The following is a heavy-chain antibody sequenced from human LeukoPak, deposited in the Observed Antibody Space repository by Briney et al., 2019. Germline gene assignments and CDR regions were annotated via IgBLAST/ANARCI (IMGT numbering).Heavy chain of an antibody. Sequence: GASVKVSCKASGYTFTSYDINWVRQATGQGLEWMGWMNPNSGNTAYAQKFQGRVTMTRNTSISTAYMELSNLRSEDTAVYYCAREPIVGATRYWFDPWGQGTLVTVSP. D-gene: IGHD1-26*01. CDR1: GYTFTSYD. CDR3: AREPIVGATRYWFDP. V-gene: IGHV1-8*01. J-gene: IGHJ5*02. CDR2: MNPNSGNT.